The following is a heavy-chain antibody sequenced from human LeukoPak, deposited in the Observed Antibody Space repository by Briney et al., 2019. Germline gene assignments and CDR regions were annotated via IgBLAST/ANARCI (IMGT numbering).Heavy chain of an antibody. D-gene: IGHD6-13*01. J-gene: IGHJ4*02. Sequence: PSETLSLTCTVSGGSISSYYWSWIRQPPGKGLEWIGYIYYSGSTNYNPSLKSRVTISVDTSKNQFSLKLSSVTAADTAVYYCARGYSFLFDYWGQGTLVTVSS. V-gene: IGHV4-59*08. CDR3: ARGYSFLFDY. CDR1: GGSISSYY. CDR2: IYYSGST.